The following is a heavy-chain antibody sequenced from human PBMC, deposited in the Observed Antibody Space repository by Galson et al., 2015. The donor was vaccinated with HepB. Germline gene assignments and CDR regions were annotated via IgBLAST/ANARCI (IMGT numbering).Heavy chain of an antibody. CDR2: ISYDGSNK. V-gene: IGHV3-30*18. J-gene: IGHJ3*02. Sequence: SLRLSCAASGFTFSSYGMHWVRQAPGKGLEWVAVISYDGSNKYYADSVKGRFTTSRDNSKNTLYLQVNSLRAEDTAVYYCAKVGRSEAVTGSLDAFDIWGQGTMVTVSS. CDR1: GFTFSSYG. D-gene: IGHD6-19*01. CDR3: AKVGRSEAVTGSLDAFDI.